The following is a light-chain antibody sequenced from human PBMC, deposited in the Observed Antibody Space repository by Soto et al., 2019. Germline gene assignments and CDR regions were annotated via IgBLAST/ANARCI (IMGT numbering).Light chain of an antibody. CDR3: QQRSNWPPLT. Sequence: EVVLTQSPATLSLSPGERAALSCRASQSVSTFLAWYQQKPGQAPRLLIYDASNRATGVPARFSGSGSGTEFTLTISSLQSEDFAVYYCQQRSNWPPLTFGGGTKVDIK. J-gene: IGKJ4*01. V-gene: IGKV3-11*01. CDR2: DAS. CDR1: QSVSTF.